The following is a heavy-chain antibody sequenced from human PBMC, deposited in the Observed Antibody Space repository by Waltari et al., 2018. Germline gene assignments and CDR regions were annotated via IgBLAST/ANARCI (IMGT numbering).Heavy chain of an antibody. Sequence: QVQLVESGGGVVQPGRSLRLSCAASGFTFRRYAMHWVRQAPGKGLEWVAVISYDGSHKYYADDVKGRFTISRDSSKNTLFLQMNSLRVEDTAVYYCARDIAYHDSSGYYPYYFDYWGQGALVTVSP. V-gene: IGHV3-30-3*01. CDR2: ISYDGSHK. J-gene: IGHJ4*02. D-gene: IGHD3-22*01. CDR3: ARDIAYHDSSGYYPYYFDY. CDR1: GFTFRRYA.